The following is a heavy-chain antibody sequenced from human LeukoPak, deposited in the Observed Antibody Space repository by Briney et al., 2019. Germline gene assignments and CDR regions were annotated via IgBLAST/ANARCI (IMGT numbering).Heavy chain of an antibody. V-gene: IGHV4-39*07. CDR2: IYYSGST. J-gene: IGHJ5*02. Sequence: SETLSLTCTVSGGSISSSSYYWGWIRQPPGKGLEWIGSIYYSGSTYYNPSLKSRVTISVDTSKNQFSLKLSSVTAADTAVYYCARDLVVVVAATLGWFDPWGQGTLVTVSS. CDR3: ARDLVVVVAATLGWFDP. D-gene: IGHD2-15*01. CDR1: GGSISSSSYY.